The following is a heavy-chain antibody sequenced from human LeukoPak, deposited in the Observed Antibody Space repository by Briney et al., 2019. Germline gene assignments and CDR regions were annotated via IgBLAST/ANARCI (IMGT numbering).Heavy chain of an antibody. V-gene: IGHV1-8*02. CDR1: GYTFTGYY. CDR3: AREYQLLGTVYNYFDP. J-gene: IGHJ5*02. CDR2: MNPNSGNT. Sequence: ASVKVSCKASGYTFTGYYMHWVRQATGQGLEWMGWMNPNSGNTGYAQKFQGRVTMTRNTSISTAYMELTSLRSEDTAVYYCAREYQLLGTVYNYFDPWGQGTLVTVSS. D-gene: IGHD2-2*01.